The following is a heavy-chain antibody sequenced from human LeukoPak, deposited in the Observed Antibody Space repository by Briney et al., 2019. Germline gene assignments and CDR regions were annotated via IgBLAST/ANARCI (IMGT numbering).Heavy chain of an antibody. CDR3: ASGHGDYVKD. Sequence: GGSMRLSSAAAGFTFSSYSMNWVRQAPGNGLEWVSSISSSSSYIYYADSVKGRFTISRDNAKNSLYLQMNSLRAEDTAVYYCASGHGDYVKDCGQGTLVTVSS. CDR2: ISSSSSYI. D-gene: IGHD4-17*01. V-gene: IGHV3-21*01. J-gene: IGHJ4*02. CDR1: GFTFSSYS.